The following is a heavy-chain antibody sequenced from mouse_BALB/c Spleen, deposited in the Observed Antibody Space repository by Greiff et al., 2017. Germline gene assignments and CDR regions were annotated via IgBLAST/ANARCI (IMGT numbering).Heavy chain of an antibody. Sequence: VQLQQSGAELVRPGVSVKISCKGSGYTFTDYAMHWVKQSHAKSLEWIGVISTYYGDASYNQKFKGKATMTVDKSSSTAYMELARLTSEDSAIYYCARRYYGSSFDYYAMGYWGQGTSVTVSS. CDR1: GYTFTDYA. CDR2: ISTYYGDA. V-gene: IGHV1S137*01. D-gene: IGHD1-1*01. CDR3: ARRYYGSSFDYYAMGY. J-gene: IGHJ4*01.